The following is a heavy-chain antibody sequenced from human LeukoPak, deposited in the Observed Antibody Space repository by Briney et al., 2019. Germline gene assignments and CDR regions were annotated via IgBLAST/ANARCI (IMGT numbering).Heavy chain of an antibody. V-gene: IGHV3-66*01. CDR2: IHSGGNT. D-gene: IGHD1-26*01. CDR3: AREKWEPRRYFDY. Sequence: GGSLRLSCAASGFTVSSKYMSWVRQAPGKGLEWVSVIHSGGNTYYADSVKGRFTISRDNAKNSLYLQMNSLRDEDTAVYYCAREKWEPRRYFDYWGQGTLVTVSS. CDR1: GFTVSSKY. J-gene: IGHJ4*02.